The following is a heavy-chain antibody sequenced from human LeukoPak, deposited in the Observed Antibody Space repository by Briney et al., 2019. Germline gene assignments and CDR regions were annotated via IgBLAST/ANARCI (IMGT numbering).Heavy chain of an antibody. V-gene: IGHV3-33*01. D-gene: IGHD3-10*01. CDR2: IWYDGSNK. Sequence: GGSLRLSCAASGFTFSSYGMHWVRQAPGKGLEWVAVIWYDGSNKYYADSVKGRFTISRDNSKNTLYLQMNSLRAEDTAVYYCARDLSSAGPHSPRSMTLDYWGQGTLVTVSS. J-gene: IGHJ4*02. CDR3: ARDLSSAGPHSPRSMTLDY. CDR1: GFTFSSYG.